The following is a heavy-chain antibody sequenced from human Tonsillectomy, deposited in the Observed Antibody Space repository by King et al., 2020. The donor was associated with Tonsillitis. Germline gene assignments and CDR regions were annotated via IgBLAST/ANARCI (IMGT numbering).Heavy chain of an antibody. Sequence: QLQESGPGLVKPSETLSLTCTVSGASISSSDYYWGWIRQPPGKGLEWIGSIYYSGSTYYNPSLKSRVTISVDTSKNQFSLKLSSVTAADTAVYYCARRNSEYYFYYWGQGTLVTVSS. D-gene: IGHD1-26*01. V-gene: IGHV4-39*07. CDR1: GASISSSDYY. CDR2: IYYSGST. J-gene: IGHJ4*02. CDR3: ARRNSEYYFYY.